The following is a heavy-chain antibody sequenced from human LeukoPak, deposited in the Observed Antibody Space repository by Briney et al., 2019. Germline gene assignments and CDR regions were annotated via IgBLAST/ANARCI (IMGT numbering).Heavy chain of an antibody. CDR3: ASRKLGNDY. D-gene: IGHD7-27*01. Sequence: SETLSLTCTVSGGSISSGSYYWSWIRQPAGKELEWIGRIYTSGSTNYNPSLKSRVTISADTSKNQFSLKLISVTAADTAVYYCASRKLGNDYWGQGTLVTVSS. V-gene: IGHV4-61*02. CDR1: GGSISSGSYY. J-gene: IGHJ4*02. CDR2: IYTSGST.